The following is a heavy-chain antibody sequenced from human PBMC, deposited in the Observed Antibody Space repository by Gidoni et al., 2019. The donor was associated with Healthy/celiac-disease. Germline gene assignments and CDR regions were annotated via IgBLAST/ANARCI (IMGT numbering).Heavy chain of an antibody. CDR1: GFTFRSYG. CDR2: IWYDGSNK. J-gene: IGHJ6*02. Sequence: QVQLVESGGGVVQPGRSLRLSCAASGFTFRSYGMHWVRQAPGKGLEWVAVIWYDGSNKYYADSVKGRFTISRDNSKNTLYLQMNSLRAEDTAVYYCAREVMVPAAITLSYYGMDVWGQGTTVTVSS. V-gene: IGHV3-33*01. D-gene: IGHD2-2*02. CDR3: AREVMVPAAITLSYYGMDV.